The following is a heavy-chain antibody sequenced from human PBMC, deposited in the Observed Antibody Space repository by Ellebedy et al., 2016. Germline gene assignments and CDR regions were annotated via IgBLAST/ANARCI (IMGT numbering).Heavy chain of an antibody. CDR2: INHSGST. CDR1: GGSFSGYY. V-gene: IGHV4-34*01. Sequence: SETLSLTCAVYGGSFSGYYWSWIRQPPGKGLEWIGEINHSGSTNYNPSLKSRVTISVDTSKNQFSLKLSSVTAADTAVYYCASVEERLYYFDYWGQGTLVTVSS. D-gene: IGHD1-26*01. J-gene: IGHJ4*02. CDR3: ASVEERLYYFDY.